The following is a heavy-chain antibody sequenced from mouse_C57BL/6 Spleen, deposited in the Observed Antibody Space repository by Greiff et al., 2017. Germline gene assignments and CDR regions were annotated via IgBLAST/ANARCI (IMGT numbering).Heavy chain of an antibody. Sequence: VQLQQSGPVLVKPGASVKMSCKASGYTFTDYYMNWVKQSHGKSLEWIGVINPYNGGTSYNQKFKGKATLTVDKSSSTAYMELNSLTSEDSAVYYCARGGRGFHTWFAYWGQGTLVTVSA. CDR3: ARGGRGFHTWFAY. CDR1: GYTFTDYY. D-gene: IGHD1-1*02. J-gene: IGHJ3*01. CDR2: INPYNGGT. V-gene: IGHV1-19*01.